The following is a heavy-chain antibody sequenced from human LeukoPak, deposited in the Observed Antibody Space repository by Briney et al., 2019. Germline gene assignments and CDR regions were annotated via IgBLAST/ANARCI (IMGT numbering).Heavy chain of an antibody. D-gene: IGHD3-10*01. CDR1: GFAFNTYL. CDR3: ANFFGY. V-gene: IGHV3-23*01. CDR2: ISRSGGTT. J-gene: IGHJ4*02. Sequence: GGSLRLSCAASGFAFNTYLMSWVRQAPGQGLELVSSISRSGGTTYYASSVRGRFNISRDNSNSTLYLQMTDLRPEDTAIYYCANFFGYWGQGTLVAVSS.